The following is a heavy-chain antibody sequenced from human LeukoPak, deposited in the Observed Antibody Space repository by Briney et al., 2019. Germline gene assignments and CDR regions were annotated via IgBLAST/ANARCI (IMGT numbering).Heavy chain of an antibody. V-gene: IGHV3-23*01. D-gene: IGHD2-15*01. CDR3: AKVEVVAAKPDAFDI. CDR2: ISGSGGST. Sequence: GGSLRLSCAASGFTFSSYAMRWVRQAPAKGVEWVSGISGSGGSTYYADSVQGRVTISRNSCKDTLYLQMNSLRAEDTAVYYCAKVEVVAAKPDAFDIWGQGTMVTVSS. J-gene: IGHJ3*02. CDR1: GFTFSSYA.